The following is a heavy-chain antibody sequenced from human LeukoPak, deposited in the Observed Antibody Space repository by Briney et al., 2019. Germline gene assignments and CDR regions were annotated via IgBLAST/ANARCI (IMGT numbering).Heavy chain of an antibody. CDR2: NSGGGT. Sequence: GGSLTLSCAASGFTVSNNYMSWVRRAAGKGLEWVSLNSGGGTYYADSVKGRFTISRDNSKNTLYLQMNSLRAEDTAVYYCARNSGELGAWGQGTLVTVSS. CDR3: ARNSGELGA. J-gene: IGHJ5*02. D-gene: IGHD2-21*01. V-gene: IGHV3-53*01. CDR1: GFTVSNNY.